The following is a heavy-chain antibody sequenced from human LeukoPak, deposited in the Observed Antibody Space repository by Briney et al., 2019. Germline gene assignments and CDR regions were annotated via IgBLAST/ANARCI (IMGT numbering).Heavy chain of an antibody. CDR1: GFTFSDHN. D-gene: IGHD3-3*01. CDR3: ARVYYDFWSGYLTPDY. V-gene: IGHV3-20*04. Sequence: GASLRLSCAATGFTFSDHNMGWMRQAPGKGLEWVSGINWNGGSTGYADSVKGRFTISRDNAKNSLYLQMNSLRAEDTALYYCARVYYDFWSGYLTPDYWGQGTLVTVSS. CDR2: INWNGGST. J-gene: IGHJ4*02.